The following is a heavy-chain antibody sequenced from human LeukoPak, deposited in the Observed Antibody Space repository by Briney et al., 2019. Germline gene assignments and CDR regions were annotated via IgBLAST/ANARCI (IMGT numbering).Heavy chain of an antibody. Sequence: PSETLSLTCSVLGASVYSGDYYWAWIRQPPGESLEYIGSIYYSGVTYDNPSLTGRFTMSVDRSKNQFSLNLASVTAADTAVYYCARRGVYGSENYFEYWGQGVLVIVSS. CDR1: GASVYSGDYY. D-gene: IGHD3-10*01. CDR2: IYYSGVT. CDR3: ARRGVYGSENYFEY. V-gene: IGHV4-39*01. J-gene: IGHJ4*01.